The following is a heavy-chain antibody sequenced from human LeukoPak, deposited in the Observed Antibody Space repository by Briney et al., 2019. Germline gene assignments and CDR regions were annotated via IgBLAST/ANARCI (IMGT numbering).Heavy chain of an antibody. CDR2: IYYSGST. CDR1: GFTFSSYS. CDR3: AREGGYDLYYYYYYMDV. Sequence: GSLRLSCAASGFTFSSYSMNWVRQAPGKGLEWIGSIYYSGSTYYNPSLKSRVTISVDTSKNQFSLKLSSVTAADTAVYYCAREGGYDLYYYYYYMDVWGKGTTVTVSS. V-gene: IGHV4-39*07. D-gene: IGHD5-12*01. J-gene: IGHJ6*03.